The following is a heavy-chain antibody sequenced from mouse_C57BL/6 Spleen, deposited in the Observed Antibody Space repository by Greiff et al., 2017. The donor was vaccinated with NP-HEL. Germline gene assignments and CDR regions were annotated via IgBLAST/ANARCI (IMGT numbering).Heavy chain of an antibody. CDR3: ARLYYGKWYFDV. CDR1: GYTFTSYW. J-gene: IGHJ1*03. V-gene: IGHV1-50*01. Sequence: QVQLPPSGAELVKPGASVKLSCKASGYTFTSYWMQWVKQRPGQGLEWIGEIDPSDSYTNYNKKFKGKATLTVDTSSSTAYMQLSSLTSEDSAVYYCARLYYGKWYFDVWGTGTTVTVSS. CDR2: IDPSDSYT. D-gene: IGHD2-1*01.